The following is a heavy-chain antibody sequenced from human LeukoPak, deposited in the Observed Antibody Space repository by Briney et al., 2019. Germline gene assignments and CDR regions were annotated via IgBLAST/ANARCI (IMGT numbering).Heavy chain of an antibody. CDR2: IYYSGTT. V-gene: IGHV4-59*01. Sequence: PSETLSLTCTVSGGSISSYYWSWIRQPPGKGLEWIGYIYYSGTTDYNPSLKSRVTISIYTSKRQFSLKLNSVTAADTAVYYCARLPLRYNYVDYWGQGTLVTVSS. CDR1: GGSISSYY. CDR3: ARLPLRYNYVDY. J-gene: IGHJ4*02. D-gene: IGHD1-1*01.